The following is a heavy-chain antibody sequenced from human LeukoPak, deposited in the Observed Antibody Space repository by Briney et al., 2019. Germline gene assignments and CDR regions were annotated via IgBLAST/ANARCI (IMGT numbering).Heavy chain of an antibody. D-gene: IGHD4-17*01. CDR2: INPSGGNT. V-gene: IGHV1-46*01. Sequence: GASVKVSCKASGYTFTSYYMHWVRQAPGQGLEWMGIINPSGGNTSYAQKFQGRVTMTRDTSTSTVYMELSSLRSEDTAVYYCARDSGEGNWFDPWGQGTLITVSS. CDR3: ARDSGEGNWFDP. J-gene: IGHJ5*02. CDR1: GYTFTSYY.